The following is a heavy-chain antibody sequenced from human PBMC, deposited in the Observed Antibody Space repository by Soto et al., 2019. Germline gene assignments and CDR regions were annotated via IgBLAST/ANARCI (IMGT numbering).Heavy chain of an antibody. V-gene: IGHV1-8*01. J-gene: IGHJ5*02. CDR1: GYTFTNYD. CDR2: MNPNSGNT. D-gene: IGHD2-21*02. CDR3: ARGRVTAIYNWLDP. Sequence: QVQLVQSGAEVKKPGASVKVSCKASGYTFTNYDISWVRQAAGQGLEWMGWMNPNSGNTGYAQKFQGRVTMTRNTSISTANMELSSLRSEDTAVYYCARGRVTAIYNWLDPWGQGTLVTVSS.